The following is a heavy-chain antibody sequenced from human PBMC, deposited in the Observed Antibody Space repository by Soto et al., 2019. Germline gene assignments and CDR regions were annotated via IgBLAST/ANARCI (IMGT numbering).Heavy chain of an antibody. CDR1: GGSISSSNW. V-gene: IGHV4-4*02. D-gene: IGHD6-13*01. J-gene: IGHJ4*02. Sequence: QVQLQESGPGLVKPSGTLSLTCAVSGGSISSSNWWSCVRQPPGKGLEWIGEMYHSGSTNYNPSLKSRVTIAVDKSKNQFSLKLSSVTAADTAMYYCARGGAVPAAGPFDYWCQGTLVTVSS. CDR3: ARGGAVPAAGPFDY. CDR2: MYHSGST.